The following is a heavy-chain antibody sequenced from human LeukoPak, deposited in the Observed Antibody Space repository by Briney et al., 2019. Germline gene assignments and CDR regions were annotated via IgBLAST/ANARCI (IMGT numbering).Heavy chain of an antibody. V-gene: IGHV3-30*18. Sequence: GGSLRLSCTASKFTFSHYGMQWARQAPGKGLEWVAVISSDGSIKVYADPVKGRFTLSRDNSINTVDLQMNSLRAEDTAVYYCVKEYHSRGFGAYFDYWGQGTLVTVSS. J-gene: IGHJ4*02. CDR2: ISSDGSIK. CDR1: KFTFSHYG. D-gene: IGHD3-3*01. CDR3: VKEYHSRGFGAYFDY.